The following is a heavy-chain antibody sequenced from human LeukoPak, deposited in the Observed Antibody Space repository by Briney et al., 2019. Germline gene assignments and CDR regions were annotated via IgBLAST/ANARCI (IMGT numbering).Heavy chain of an antibody. D-gene: IGHD2-21*01. V-gene: IGHV4-59*01. CDR2: IYYSGST. Sequence: SETLSLTCTVSGGSISSYYWSWIRQPPGKGLEWIGYIYYSGSTNYNPSLKSRVTISVDTSKNQFSLKLTSVTAADTAVYYCARVSRLAFDAFDIWGRGTMVTVSS. CDR1: GGSISSYY. CDR3: ARVSRLAFDAFDI. J-gene: IGHJ3*02.